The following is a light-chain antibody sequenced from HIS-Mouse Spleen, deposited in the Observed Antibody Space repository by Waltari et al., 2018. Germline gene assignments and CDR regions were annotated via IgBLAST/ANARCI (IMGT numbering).Light chain of an antibody. V-gene: IGKV1-9*01. Sequence: DIQLTQAPSFLPASGGDRATITCRASQGINSYLAWYQHKPGKAPKLLIYAASTLESGVPSRFSGSGSGTEFTLKISSLQPEDFATYYCKQLNSYPPTFGQGTKVEIK. J-gene: IGKJ1*01. CDR3: KQLNSYPPT. CDR1: QGINSY. CDR2: AAS.